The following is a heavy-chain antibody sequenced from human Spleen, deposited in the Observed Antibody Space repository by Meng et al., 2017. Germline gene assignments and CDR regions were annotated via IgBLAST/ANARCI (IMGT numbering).Heavy chain of an antibody. V-gene: IGHV1-18*01. Sequence: ASVKVSCKASGYTFTSFGISWVRQAPGQGLEWMGWISPYNANTNYAQKLQARVTMTGDTSISTAYMELSGLRSDDTAMYYCARDEDISAAGKLFGDYWGQGTLVTVSS. CDR2: ISPYNANT. CDR3: ARDEDISAAGKLFGDY. D-gene: IGHD6-25*01. CDR1: GYTFTSFG. J-gene: IGHJ4*02.